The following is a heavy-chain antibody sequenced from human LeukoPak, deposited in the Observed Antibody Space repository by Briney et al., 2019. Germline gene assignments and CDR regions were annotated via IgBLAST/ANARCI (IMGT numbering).Heavy chain of an antibody. CDR3: ARVPTVVRDYYYMDV. CDR1: GFTFSSYA. D-gene: IGHD4-23*01. J-gene: IGHJ6*03. CDR2: ISGSGGST. Sequence: GGSLRLSCAASGFTFSSYAMSWVRQAPGKGLEWVSAISGSGGSTYYADSVKGRFTISRDNSKNTLYLQMNSLRAEDTALYYCARVPTVVRDYYYMDVWGKGTTVTVSS. V-gene: IGHV3-23*01.